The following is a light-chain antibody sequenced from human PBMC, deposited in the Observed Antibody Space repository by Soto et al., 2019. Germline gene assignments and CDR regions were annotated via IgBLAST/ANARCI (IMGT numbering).Light chain of an antibody. CDR1: SSDVGGYNY. V-gene: IGLV2-14*01. Sequence: QSVLTQPASVSGSLGQSITISCTGTSSDVGGYNYVSWYQQQPGKAPKLMISEVSNRPSGISNRFSGSKSGNMASLIISGLQAEDEADYYCCSFTSSTNYVLGNGTKVTVL. J-gene: IGLJ1*01. CDR3: CSFTSSTNYV. CDR2: EVS.